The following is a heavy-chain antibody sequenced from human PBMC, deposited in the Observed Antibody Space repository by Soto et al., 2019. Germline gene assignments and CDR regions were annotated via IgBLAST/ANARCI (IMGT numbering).Heavy chain of an antibody. Sequence: EVQLLESGGGLEQPGGSLRLSCAASGFTFSSYAMSWVRQAPGKGLAWVSGISVSGGSTYYADSVKGRFTISRDNSKNTLYLQINSLRAEDTAVYYCASNTRYDPPDYWGQGTLVTVSS. D-gene: IGHD3-16*01. CDR3: ASNTRYDPPDY. CDR2: ISVSGGST. J-gene: IGHJ4*02. V-gene: IGHV3-23*01. CDR1: GFTFSSYA.